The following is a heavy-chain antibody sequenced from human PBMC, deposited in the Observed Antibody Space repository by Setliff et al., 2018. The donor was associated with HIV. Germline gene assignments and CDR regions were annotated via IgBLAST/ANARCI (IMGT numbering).Heavy chain of an antibody. CDR2: ISAYNGNT. Sequence: VKVSCKASGYTFTSYGISWVRQAPGQGLEWMGWISAYNGNTNYAQKLQGRVTMTSDTSTSTAYMELRSLRSDDTAVYYCARDQGVGYNFWSGYYNWFDPWGQGTRVTVS. CDR1: GYTFTSYG. D-gene: IGHD3-3*01. CDR3: ARDQGVGYNFWSGYYNWFDP. V-gene: IGHV1-18*01. J-gene: IGHJ5*02.